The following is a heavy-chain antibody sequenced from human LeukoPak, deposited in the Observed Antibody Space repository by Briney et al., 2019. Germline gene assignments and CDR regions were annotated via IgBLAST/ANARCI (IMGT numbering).Heavy chain of an antibody. CDR3: ARGAAVADLFQH. J-gene: IGHJ1*01. CDR1: GYTFTSYD. D-gene: IGHD6-19*01. CDR2: MNPNSGNT. Sequence: ASVKVSCKASGYTFTSYDINWVRQATGQGLEWMGWMNPNSGNTGYAQKFQGRVTMTRNTSISTAYMELSSLRSDDTAVYYCARGAAVADLFQHWGQGTLVTVSS. V-gene: IGHV1-8*01.